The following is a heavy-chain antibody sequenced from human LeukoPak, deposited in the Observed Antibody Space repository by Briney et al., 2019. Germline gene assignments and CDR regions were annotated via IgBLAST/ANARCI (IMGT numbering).Heavy chain of an antibody. Sequence: SETLSLTCAVSGASMSSSYWSWIRQPPGKGLEWIGYIYHSGDINYSPSLKSRVTISLDMSKNQFSLKLSSVTAADPAGHYCAGDPADYYGSGSSYNWFGPWGQGTLVTVSS. V-gene: IGHV4-59*01. CDR2: IYHSGDI. CDR1: GASMSSSY. D-gene: IGHD3-10*01. J-gene: IGHJ5*02. CDR3: AGDPADYYGSGSSYNWFGP.